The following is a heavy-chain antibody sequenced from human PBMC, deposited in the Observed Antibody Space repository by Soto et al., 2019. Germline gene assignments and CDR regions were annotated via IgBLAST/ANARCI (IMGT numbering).Heavy chain of an antibody. V-gene: IGHV3-23*01. CDR3: AKDRGVAGPYYYYGVDV. Sequence: GSLRLASAASRFTVWISAIAWSRQEPGKGLEWVSGISGSGGSTYYADSVKGRFTISRDNSRNTLYLQMNSLRAEDTAVYYCAKDRGVAGPYYYYGVDVWGQGTAVTVSS. CDR1: RFTVWISA. D-gene: IGHD6-19*01. J-gene: IGHJ6*02. CDR2: ISGSGGST.